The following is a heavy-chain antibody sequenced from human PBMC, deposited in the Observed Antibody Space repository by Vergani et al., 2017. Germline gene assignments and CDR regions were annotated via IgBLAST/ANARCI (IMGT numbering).Heavy chain of an antibody. CDR2: ISGSGGST. CDR1: GFTFSSYA. Sequence: EVQLLESGGGLVQPGGSLRLSCAASGFTFSSYAMSWVRQAPGKGLEWVSAISGSGGSTYYADSVKGRFTISRDNAKNSLYLQMNSLRAEDTAVYYCARGTFLGWYQQYWGQGTLVTVSS. J-gene: IGHJ4*02. D-gene: IGHD3-3*01. V-gene: IGHV3-23*01. CDR3: ARGTFLGWYQQY.